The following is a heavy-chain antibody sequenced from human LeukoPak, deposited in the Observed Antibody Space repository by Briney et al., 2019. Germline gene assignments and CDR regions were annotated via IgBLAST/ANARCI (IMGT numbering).Heavy chain of an antibody. CDR3: ASSLFIGYSGYDWADD. D-gene: IGHD5-12*01. CDR2: INSEGSST. V-gene: IGHV3-74*01. Sequence: GGSLRLSYAASGFTLSTYWMHWVRQAPGKGLVWVSRINSEGSSTTYADSVKGRFTISRDNAKNILYLQMNSLRAEDTAVYYCASSLFIGYSGYDWADDWGQGTLVTVSS. J-gene: IGHJ4*02. CDR1: GFTLSTYW.